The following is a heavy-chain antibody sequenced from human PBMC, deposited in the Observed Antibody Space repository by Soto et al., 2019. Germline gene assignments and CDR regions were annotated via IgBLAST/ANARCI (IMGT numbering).Heavy chain of an antibody. V-gene: IGHV3-30-3*01. CDR3: AKTSYDFRLPDY. CDR1: GFTFNKYA. Sequence: PVGSLRLSCAASGFTFNKYAMHWVRQAPGKGLEWVALISYDGSNKDYAGSVKGRFTISRDNSKSTLYLQMNTLRPEDTAVYYCAKTSYDFRLPDYWGQGTLVTVSS. J-gene: IGHJ4*02. D-gene: IGHD3-3*01. CDR2: ISYDGSNK.